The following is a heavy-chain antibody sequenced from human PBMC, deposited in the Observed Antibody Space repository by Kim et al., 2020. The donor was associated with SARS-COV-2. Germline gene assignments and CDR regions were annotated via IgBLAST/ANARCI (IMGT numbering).Heavy chain of an antibody. CDR1: GYTFTGYY. Sequence: ASVKVSCKASGYTFTGYYMHWVRQVPGQGLEWMGWINPNSGGTNFAQKFRGRVTMTRDTSISTAYMELSRLRSDDTAVYYCARDLGGSGRGGWEYYFDYWGQGTLVTVSS. D-gene: IGHD3-16*01. CDR3: ARDLGGSGRGGWEYYFDY. V-gene: IGHV1-2*02. J-gene: IGHJ4*02. CDR2: INPNSGGT.